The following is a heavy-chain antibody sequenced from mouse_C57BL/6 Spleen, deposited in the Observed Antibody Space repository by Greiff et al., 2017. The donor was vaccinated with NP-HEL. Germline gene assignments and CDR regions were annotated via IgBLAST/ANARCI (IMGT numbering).Heavy chain of an antibody. CDR3: ARFGYYGSSFGFAY. D-gene: IGHD1-1*01. Sequence: QVQLQQPGAELVMPGASVKLSCKASGYTFTSYWMHWVKQRPGQGLEWIGEIDPSDSYTNYNQKFKGKSTLTVDKSSSTAYMQLSSLTSEDSAVYYCARFGYYGSSFGFAYWGQGTLVTVSA. CDR2: IDPSDSYT. J-gene: IGHJ3*01. CDR1: GYTFTSYW. V-gene: IGHV1-69*01.